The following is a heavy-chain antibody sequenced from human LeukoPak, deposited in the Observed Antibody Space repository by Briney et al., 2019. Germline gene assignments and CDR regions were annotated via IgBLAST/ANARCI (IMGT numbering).Heavy chain of an antibody. V-gene: IGHV1-8*02. CDR2: MNPNSGNT. J-gene: IGHJ6*02. D-gene: IGHD6-19*01. CDR1: GYTFTSYG. Sequence: GASVKVSCKASGYTFTSYGISWVRQATGQGLEWMGWMNPNSGNTGYAQKFQGRVTMTRNTSISTAYMELSSLRSEDTAVYYCARADSSGWYQVYYYYYGMDVWGQGTTVTVSS. CDR3: ARADSSGWYQVYYYYYGMDV.